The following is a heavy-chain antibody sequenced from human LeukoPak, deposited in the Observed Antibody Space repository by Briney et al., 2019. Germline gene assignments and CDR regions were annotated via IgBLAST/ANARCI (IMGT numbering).Heavy chain of an antibody. CDR1: GSTFSSYE. CDR2: ISSSGSTI. D-gene: IGHD3-10*02. J-gene: IGHJ6*04. CDR3: AELGITMIGGV. Sequence: GGSLRLSCAASGSTFSSYEMNWVRQAPGKGLEWVSYISSSGSTIYYADSVKGRFTISRDNAKNSLYLQMNSLRAEDTAVYYCAELGITMIGGVWGKGATVTISS. V-gene: IGHV3-48*03.